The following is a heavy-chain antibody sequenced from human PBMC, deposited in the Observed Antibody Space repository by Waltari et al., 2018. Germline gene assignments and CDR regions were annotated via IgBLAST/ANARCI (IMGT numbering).Heavy chain of an antibody. CDR2: IYYSGST. CDR1: GGPISSSSYY. V-gene: IGHV4-39*07. CDR3: ARVSMVQGLHYYYGMDV. D-gene: IGHD3-10*01. Sequence: QLQLQESGPGLVKPSETLSLTCTVPGGPISSSSYYWGWIRQPPGKGLEWIGSIYYSGSTYYNPSLKSRVTISVDTSKNQFSLKLSSVTAADTAVYYCARVSMVQGLHYYYGMDVWGQGTTVTVSS. J-gene: IGHJ6*02.